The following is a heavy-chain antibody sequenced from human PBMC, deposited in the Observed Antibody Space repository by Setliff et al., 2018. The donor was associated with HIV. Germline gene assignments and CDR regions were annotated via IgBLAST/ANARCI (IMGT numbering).Heavy chain of an antibody. V-gene: IGHV4-4*09. CDR3: TRLAGGYADY. D-gene: IGHD5-12*01. CDR1: GASFTTHY. CDR2: ISPSGST. Sequence: PSETLSLTCTVSGASFTTHYWSLIRQPPGKGLEWIGCISPSGSTNYNPSLKSRVTLSIDMSKNQFSLKMSSVTAADTAVYYCTRLAGGYADYWGQGTLVTVSS. J-gene: IGHJ4*02.